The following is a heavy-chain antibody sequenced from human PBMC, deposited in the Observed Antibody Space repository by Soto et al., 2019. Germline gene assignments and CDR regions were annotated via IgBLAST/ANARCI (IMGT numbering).Heavy chain of an antibody. Sequence: PGGSLRLSCAASGFTFSDYYMSWVRQAPGKGLEWVANIKEDGSQMYYVGSVEGRFAISRDDAKNSLYLLMNSLRAEDTAVYYCARSRMAGLHDYWGQGTLVTVSS. CDR1: GFTFSDYY. CDR2: IKEDGSQM. J-gene: IGHJ4*02. D-gene: IGHD6-19*01. V-gene: IGHV3-7*01. CDR3: ARSRMAGLHDY.